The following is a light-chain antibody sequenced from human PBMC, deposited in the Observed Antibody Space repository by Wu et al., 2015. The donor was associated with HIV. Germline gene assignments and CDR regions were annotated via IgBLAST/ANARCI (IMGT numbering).Light chain of an antibody. CDR3: HYYGSSPYS. V-gene: IGKV3-20*01. CDR1: RSVTDNY. CDR2: DAS. Sequence: EIVLTQSPGTLSLSPGERATLSCGASRSVTDNYLAWYLQKPGQAPSLLIYDASSRAAGVPDRFSGSGSGTDFTLTISKLEPEDFAVYYCHYYGSSPYSFGLGDQPEDQT. J-gene: IGKJ2*03.